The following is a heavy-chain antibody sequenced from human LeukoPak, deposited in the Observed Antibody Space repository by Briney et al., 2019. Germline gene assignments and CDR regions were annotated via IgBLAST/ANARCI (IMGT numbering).Heavy chain of an antibody. Sequence: GGSLRLSCAASGFTFSSYWVSWVRQAPGKGLEWVANIKQDGSEKYYVDSVKGRFTISRDNAKNSLYLQMNSLRAEDTAVYYCASLAAGAFDIWGQGTMVTVSS. CDR1: GFTFSSYW. J-gene: IGHJ3*02. V-gene: IGHV3-7*01. CDR3: ASLAAGAFDI. D-gene: IGHD6-13*01. CDR2: IKQDGSEK.